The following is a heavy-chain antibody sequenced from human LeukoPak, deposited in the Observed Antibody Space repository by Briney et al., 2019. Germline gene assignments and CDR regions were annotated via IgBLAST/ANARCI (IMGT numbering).Heavy chain of an antibody. J-gene: IGHJ3*02. V-gene: IGHV3-30*02. CDR3: ARGNSNGFDI. Sequence: GGSLRLSCAASGFSFSDYGMDWVRQAAGKGLEWVSFIRYDGTGQYYADSVKGRLTISRDNSKNMLYLQLNSVRPDDTAVYYCARGNSNGFDIWGQGTMVTVSS. CDR1: GFSFSDYG. D-gene: IGHD1-7*01. CDR2: IRYDGTGQ.